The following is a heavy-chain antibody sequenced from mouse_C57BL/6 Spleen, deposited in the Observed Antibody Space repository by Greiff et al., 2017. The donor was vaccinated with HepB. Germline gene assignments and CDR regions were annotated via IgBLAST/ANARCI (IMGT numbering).Heavy chain of an antibody. V-gene: IGHV14-1*01. Sequence: EVQLQQSEAELVRPGASVKLSCTASGFNIKDYYMHWVKQRPEQGLEWIGRIDPEDGDTEYAPKFQGKATMTADTSSNTAYLQHSSLTSEDTAVYYCTTPYYYGSSYWYFDVWGTGTTVTVSS. CDR2: IDPEDGDT. J-gene: IGHJ1*03. CDR3: TTPYYYGSSYWYFDV. D-gene: IGHD1-1*01. CDR1: GFNIKDYY.